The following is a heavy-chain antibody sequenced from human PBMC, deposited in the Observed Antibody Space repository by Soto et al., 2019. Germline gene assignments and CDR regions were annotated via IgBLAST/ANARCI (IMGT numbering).Heavy chain of an antibody. J-gene: IGHJ4*02. CDR1: GYTSTXYA. Sequence: GYTSTXYAMSWVRQAPGQGLEWMGWISAYNGNTNYAQKLQGRVTMTTDTSTSTAYMELRSLRSDDTAVYYCARGGSSWYGDYWGQGTLVTVSS. CDR3: ARGGSSWYGDY. CDR2: ISAYNGNT. V-gene: IGHV1-18*04. D-gene: IGHD6-13*01.